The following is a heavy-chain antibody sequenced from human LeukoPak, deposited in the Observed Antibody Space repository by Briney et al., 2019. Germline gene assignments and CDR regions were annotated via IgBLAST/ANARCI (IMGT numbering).Heavy chain of an antibody. V-gene: IGHV3-23*01. CDR1: GFTFSSYA. D-gene: IGHD3-16*01. Sequence: PGGSLRLSCAASGFTFSSYAMSWDRQAPGRGLEWVSAISGSGGSTYYADSVKGRFTISRDNSKNTPYLQMNSLRAEDTAVYYCAKDLHDYVWGSYDVYWGQGTLVTVSS. CDR2: ISGSGGST. J-gene: IGHJ4*02. CDR3: AKDLHDYVWGSYDVY.